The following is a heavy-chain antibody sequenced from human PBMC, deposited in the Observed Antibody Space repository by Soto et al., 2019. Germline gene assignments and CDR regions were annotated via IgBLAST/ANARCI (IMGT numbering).Heavy chain of an antibody. Sequence: SENLSLTCTVSGGSISSYYWSWIRQPPGKGLEWIGYIYYSGSTNYNPSLKSRVTISVDTSKYQFSLKLSSVTAADTAVYYCARLISGYSSGWSPAIDYWGQGTLVTVSS. D-gene: IGHD6-19*01. J-gene: IGHJ4*02. V-gene: IGHV4-59*01. CDR3: ARLISGYSSGWSPAIDY. CDR2: IYYSGST. CDR1: GGSISSYY.